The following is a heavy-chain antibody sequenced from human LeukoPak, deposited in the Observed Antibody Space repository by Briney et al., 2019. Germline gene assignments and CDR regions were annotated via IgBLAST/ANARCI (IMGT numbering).Heavy chain of an antibody. D-gene: IGHD6-13*01. Sequence: SETLSLTCTVSGGSIRNYYWSWIRQPPGKGLEWIGYIYYSGSTNYNPSLKSRVTISVDTSKSQFSLKLSSVTAADTAVYYCARVYYSSSYDYWYFDLWGRGTLVTVSS. CDR3: ARVYYSSSYDYWYFDL. CDR1: GGSIRNYY. CDR2: IYYSGST. J-gene: IGHJ2*01. V-gene: IGHV4-59*01.